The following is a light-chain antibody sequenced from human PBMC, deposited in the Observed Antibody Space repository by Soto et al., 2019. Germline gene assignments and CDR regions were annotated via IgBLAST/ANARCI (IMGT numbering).Light chain of an antibody. CDR1: QSISSY. CDR3: QQTYRSPQWT. J-gene: IGKJ1*01. Sequence: DIQMTQSPFSLSASVGDRVTITCRASQSISSYLNWYQQRPGKPPKLLIYAAVSLQSGIPSRFSAYGSGTDFTLTISSLQPDDFATYYCQQTYRSPQWTFGPGTKV. V-gene: IGKV1-39*01. CDR2: AAV.